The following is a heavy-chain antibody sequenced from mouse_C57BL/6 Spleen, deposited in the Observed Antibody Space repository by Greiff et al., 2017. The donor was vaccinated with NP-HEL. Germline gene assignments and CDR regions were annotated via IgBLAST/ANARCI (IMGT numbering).Heavy chain of an antibody. CDR1: GYSFTDYN. CDR3: ARWEFITTVVAGDYAMDY. D-gene: IGHD1-1*01. V-gene: IGHV1-39*01. CDR2: INPNYGTT. J-gene: IGHJ4*01. Sequence: VQLKQSGPELVKPGASVKISCKASGYSFTDYNMNWVKQSNGKSLEWIGGINPNYGTTSYNQKFKGKATLTADQSSSTAYMQLNSLTSEDSAVYYSARWEFITTVVAGDYAMDYWGQGTSVTVSS.